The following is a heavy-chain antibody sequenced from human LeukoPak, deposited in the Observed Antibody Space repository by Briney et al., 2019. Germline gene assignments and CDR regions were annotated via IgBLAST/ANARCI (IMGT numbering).Heavy chain of an antibody. D-gene: IGHD3-3*01. CDR2: IWHDGSGK. J-gene: IGHJ4*02. Sequence: QPGGSLRLSCAASGFTFSNYGMHWVRQAPGKGLEWVAIIWHDGSGKYYADSVKGRFTISRDNSKNTVYLQMNSLRAEDTAVYFCTRQSENFSLDYWGQGTLVTVSS. CDR1: GFTFSNYG. V-gene: IGHV3-33*01. CDR3: TRQSENFSLDY.